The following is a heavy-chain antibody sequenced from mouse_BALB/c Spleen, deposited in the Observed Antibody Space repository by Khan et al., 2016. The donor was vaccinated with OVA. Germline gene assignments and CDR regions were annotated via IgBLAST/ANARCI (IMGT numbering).Heavy chain of an antibody. J-gene: IGHJ3*01. Sequence: VQLQESGAELARPGASVKLSCKASGYTFTDYYINWVKQRTGQGLEWIGEIYPGSGNTSYNEKFKDKATLTADKSSTTAYMQLSSLTSEDSSVYFWARRNYFGYTFAYWGQGTLVTVSA. V-gene: IGHV1-77*01. D-gene: IGHD1-2*01. CDR1: GYTFTDYY. CDR3: ARRNYFGYTFAY. CDR2: IYPGSGNT.